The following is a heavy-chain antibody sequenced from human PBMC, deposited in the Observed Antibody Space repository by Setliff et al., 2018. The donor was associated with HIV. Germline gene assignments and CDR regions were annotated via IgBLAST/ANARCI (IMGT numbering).Heavy chain of an antibody. D-gene: IGHD5-12*01. Sequence: NPSETLSLTCTVSGGSISSSSYYWGWIRQPPGKGLEWIGYIYYSGSTYYNPSLKSRVTISVDTSKNQFSLKVSSVTAADTAVYYCARDRGGGYNNLDYWGQGTLVTVSS. CDR2: IYYSGST. V-gene: IGHV4-30-4*08. CDR3: ARDRGGGYNNLDY. CDR1: GGSISSSSYY. J-gene: IGHJ4*02.